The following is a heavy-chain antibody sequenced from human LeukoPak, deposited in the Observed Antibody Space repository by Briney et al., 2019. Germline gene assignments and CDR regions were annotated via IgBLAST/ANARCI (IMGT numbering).Heavy chain of an antibody. D-gene: IGHD3-22*01. CDR1: GLTFSRFW. CDR3: ARGEYYYDGGY. V-gene: IGHV3-7*04. Sequence: GGSLRLSCAASGLTFSRFWMSWVRQAPGKGLEWVANIKQDGSEKYYVDSVKGRFTISRDNAKNSLYLQMNSLRVEDTAVYYCARGEYYYDGGYWGQGPLIIVSS. J-gene: IGHJ1*01. CDR2: IKQDGSEK.